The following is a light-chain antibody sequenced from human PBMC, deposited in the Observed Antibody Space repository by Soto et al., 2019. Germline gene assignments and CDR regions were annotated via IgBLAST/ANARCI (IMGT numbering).Light chain of an antibody. J-gene: IGLJ2*01. V-gene: IGLV2-14*01. CDR1: SSDVGGYNY. CDR3: SSYTASSTYVV. Sequence: QSALTQPASVSGSPGQSITISCTGTSSDVGGYNYVSWYQQHPGKAPKLMVYDVTNRPSGVSTRFSGSKSGNTASLTISGLQAEDEAEYYCSSYTASSTYVVFGGGTKVTVL. CDR2: DVT.